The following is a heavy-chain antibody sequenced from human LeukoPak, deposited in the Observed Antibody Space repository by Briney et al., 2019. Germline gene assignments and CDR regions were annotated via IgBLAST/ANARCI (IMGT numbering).Heavy chain of an antibody. V-gene: IGHV4-34*01. CDR1: GFTFSSYG. J-gene: IGHJ5*02. Sequence: GSLRLSCAASGFTFSSYGMHWIRQPPGKGLEWIGEINHSGSTNYNPSLKSRVTISVDTSKNQFSLKLSSVTAADTAVYYCARGGVGSSWPTWGQGTLVTVSS. CDR2: INHSGST. CDR3: ARGGVGSSWPT. D-gene: IGHD6-13*01.